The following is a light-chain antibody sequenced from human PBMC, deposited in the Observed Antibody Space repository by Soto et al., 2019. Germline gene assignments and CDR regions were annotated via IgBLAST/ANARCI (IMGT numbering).Light chain of an antibody. Sequence: DIVMTQSPHSLAVSLGERATFSCKSSQSILDTSNNRNHLAWYQQKPGQPPKVLIYWASTRESGVPERFSGSGSGTDFTLTISRLQAEDVAVYYCQQYLGIPWTFGQGTRVEIK. V-gene: IGKV4-1*01. CDR2: WAS. CDR1: QSILDTSNNRNH. CDR3: QQYLGIPWT. J-gene: IGKJ1*01.